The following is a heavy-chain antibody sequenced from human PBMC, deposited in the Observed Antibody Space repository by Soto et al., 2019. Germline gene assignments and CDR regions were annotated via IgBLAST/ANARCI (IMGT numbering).Heavy chain of an antibody. V-gene: IGHV4-59*08. CDR1: GGSISSYY. D-gene: IGHD5-18*01. J-gene: IGHJ4*02. CDR3: ARHKGAMVNFDY. CDR2: IYYSGST. Sequence: QVQLQESGPGLVKPSETLSLTCTVSGGSISSYYWSWIRQPPGKGLEWIGYIYYSGSTNYNPSLTSRVTISVATSKNQFSLKLSSVTAADTAVYYCARHKGAMVNFDYWGQGTLVTVSS.